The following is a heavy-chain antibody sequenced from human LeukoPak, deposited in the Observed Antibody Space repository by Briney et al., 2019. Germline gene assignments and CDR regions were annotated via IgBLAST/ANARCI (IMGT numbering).Heavy chain of an antibody. D-gene: IGHD6-13*01. CDR3: ARARYSTTWYSFDY. Sequence: GASVKVSWKASGYTFTDYYLHWVRQAPGQGLEWMGWINPHSGGTNYAQKFQGRVTMTRDTSISTVYMDLSRLRSDDTAVYYCARARYSTTWYSFDYWGQGTLVTVSS. J-gene: IGHJ4*02. V-gene: IGHV1-2*02. CDR1: GYTFTDYY. CDR2: INPHSGGT.